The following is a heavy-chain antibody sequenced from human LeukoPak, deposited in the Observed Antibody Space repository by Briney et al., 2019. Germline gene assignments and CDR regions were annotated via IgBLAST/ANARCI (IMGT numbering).Heavy chain of an antibody. CDR1: GFTFSSYG. CDR3: AKDFLYNVVDY. J-gene: IGHJ4*02. D-gene: IGHD3-10*01. V-gene: IGHV3-33*06. CDR2: IWYDGSNK. Sequence: GGSLRLSCAASGFTFSSYGMHWVRQAPGKGLEWVAVIWYDGSNKYYADSVKGRFTISRDNSKNTLYLQMNSLRAEDTAVYYCAKDFLYNVVDYWGQGTLVAVSS.